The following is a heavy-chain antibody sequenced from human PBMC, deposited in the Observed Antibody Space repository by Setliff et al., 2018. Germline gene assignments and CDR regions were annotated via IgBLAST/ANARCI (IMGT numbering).Heavy chain of an antibody. CDR2: INPSSGRT. Sequence: GASVKVPCKASGYTFTSHYMHWVRQAPGLGLEWMGTINPSSGRTSYAQKFQGRVTMTRDTSTSTVYMDMSSLRSEDTAVYYCARDVFPYHYEGAFDIWGQGTMVT. J-gene: IGHJ3*02. CDR3: ARDVFPYHYEGAFDI. V-gene: IGHV1-46*01. CDR1: GYTFTSHY. D-gene: IGHD3-22*01.